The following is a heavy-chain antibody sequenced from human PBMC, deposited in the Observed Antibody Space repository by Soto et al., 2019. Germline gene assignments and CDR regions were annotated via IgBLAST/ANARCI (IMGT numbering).Heavy chain of an antibody. CDR2: ITSNGSSK. J-gene: IGHJ4*02. V-gene: IGHV3-21*04. CDR1: GFTFSNFG. CDR3: ARRRWLQLSDYFDY. Sequence: GGSLRLSCAASGFTFSNFGMHWVRQAPGKGLEWVASITSNGSSKYYADSVKGRFTISRDNAKNSLYLQMNSLRAEDTAVYYCARRRWLQLSDYFDYWGQGTLVTVSS. D-gene: IGHD5-12*01.